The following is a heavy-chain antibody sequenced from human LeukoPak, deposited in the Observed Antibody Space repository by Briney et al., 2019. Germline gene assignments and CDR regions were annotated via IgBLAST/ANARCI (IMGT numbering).Heavy chain of an antibody. V-gene: IGHV5-51*01. Sequence: GESLKISCKGSGYSFTSYWIGWVRQMPGKGLEWMGIIYPGDSDTRYSPSFQGQVTISADKSISTAYLQWSSLKASDTAMYYCARAKYYYGSGSYPYYYYMDVWGKGTTVTVSS. J-gene: IGHJ6*03. CDR1: GYSFTSYW. CDR3: ARAKYYYGSGSYPYYYYMDV. D-gene: IGHD3-10*01. CDR2: IYPGDSDT.